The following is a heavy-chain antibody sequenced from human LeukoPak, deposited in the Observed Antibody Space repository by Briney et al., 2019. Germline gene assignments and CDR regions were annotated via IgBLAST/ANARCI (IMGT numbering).Heavy chain of an antibody. D-gene: IGHD5-24*01. CDR2: ITSSSGTL. Sequence: GGSLRLSCAASGFTFSSYSMNWVRQAPGKGLEWVSYITSSSGTLYYADSVKGRFTISRDNAKNSLYLQMNSLRAEDTAVYFCARDEMAVVDYWGQGTLVTVSS. CDR3: ARDEMAVVDY. V-gene: IGHV3-48*01. CDR1: GFTFSSYS. J-gene: IGHJ4*02.